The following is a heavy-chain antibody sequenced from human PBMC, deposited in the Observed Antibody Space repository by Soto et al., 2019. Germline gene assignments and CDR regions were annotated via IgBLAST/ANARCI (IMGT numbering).Heavy chain of an antibody. CDR1: GYTFTSYA. V-gene: IGHV1-3*01. CDR3: ARGPGGPDGPGDY. D-gene: IGHD2-15*01. CDR2: INDGNGNR. Sequence: QVQLVQSGAEVKKPGASVKVSCKASGYTFTSYAMHWVRQAPGQRLEWMGWINDGNGNRKYSQKFQGRVTITRDTSASTAYMELSSLRSEDTAVYYCARGPGGPDGPGDYWGQGTLVTVSS. J-gene: IGHJ4*02.